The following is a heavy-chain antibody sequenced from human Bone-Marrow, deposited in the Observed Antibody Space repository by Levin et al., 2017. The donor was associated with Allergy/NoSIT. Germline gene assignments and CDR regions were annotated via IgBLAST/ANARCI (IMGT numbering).Heavy chain of an antibody. V-gene: IGHV2-5*02. CDR1: GFSLSSNGVG. CDR3: AHHDCWFGEFPFDF. Sequence: SGPTLVKPTQTLTLTCTFSGFSLSSNGVGVGWIRQAPGKALEWLALIYWDDDKRYSSPLKSRRNITKDTSKNQAAHTMTNLAPVDTGTYYCAHHDCWFGEFPFDFWGRGSLVTVSS. D-gene: IGHD3-10*01. J-gene: IGHJ4*02. CDR2: IYWDDDK.